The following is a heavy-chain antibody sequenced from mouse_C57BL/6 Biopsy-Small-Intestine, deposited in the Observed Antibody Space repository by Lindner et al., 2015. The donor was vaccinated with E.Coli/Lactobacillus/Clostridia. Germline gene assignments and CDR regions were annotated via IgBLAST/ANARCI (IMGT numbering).Heavy chain of an antibody. CDR2: IDPEDGET. CDR3: ARGDDYLFTY. D-gene: IGHD2-4*01. CDR1: GFNIKDYL. V-gene: IGHV14-2*01. Sequence: VQLQESGAELVKPGASVRLSCTASGFNIKDYLMHWVKQRPEQDLEWIGRIDPEDGETKYAPKFQGKATIKTDTSSNTAYLQLSSLTFEDTAVYYCARGDDYLFTYWGQGTLVTVSA. J-gene: IGHJ3*01.